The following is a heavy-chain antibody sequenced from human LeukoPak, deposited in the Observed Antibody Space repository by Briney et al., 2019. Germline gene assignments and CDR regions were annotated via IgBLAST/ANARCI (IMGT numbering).Heavy chain of an antibody. J-gene: IGHJ4*02. V-gene: IGHV1-69*04. D-gene: IGHD3-3*01. CDR3: ARGPLSRSGYRTPTAYDY. CDR1: GGTFSSYA. CDR2: IIPILGIA. Sequence: PKASVKVSCKASGGTFSSYAISWVRQAPGQGLEWMGRIIPILGIANYAQKFQGRVTITADKSTSTAYMELSSLRSEDTAVYYCARGPLSRSGYRTPTAYDYWGQGTLVTVSS.